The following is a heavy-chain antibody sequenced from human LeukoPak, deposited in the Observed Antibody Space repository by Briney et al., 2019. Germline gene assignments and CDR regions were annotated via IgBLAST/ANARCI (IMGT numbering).Heavy chain of an antibody. V-gene: IGHV3-23*01. CDR3: AKGQTSFMAFYV. CDR2: ISGSGDST. Sequence: SGGSLRLSCTASGFNFCGYDMRWVRQAPGKGLEWVSAISGSGDSTYYADSVKGRFTISRDNSKDTLYMQLNSPRAEDTAVYFCAKGQTSFMAFYVWGQGTMVSVSS. CDR1: GFNFCGYD. J-gene: IGHJ3*01. D-gene: IGHD3-16*02.